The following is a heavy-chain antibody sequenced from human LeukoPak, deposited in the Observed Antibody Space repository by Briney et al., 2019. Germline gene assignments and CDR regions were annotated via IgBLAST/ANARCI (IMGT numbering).Heavy chain of an antibody. J-gene: IGHJ4*02. CDR1: GGSISSSSYY. CDR3: ARLFQMGGKYYFDY. D-gene: IGHD3-16*01. Sequence: SETLSLTCTVSGGSISSSSYYWGWIRQPPGKGLEWIGSIYYSGSTYYNPSLKSRVTISVDTSKNQFSLKLSSVTAADTAVYYCARLFQMGGKYYFDYWGRGTLVTVSS. CDR2: IYYSGST. V-gene: IGHV4-39*01.